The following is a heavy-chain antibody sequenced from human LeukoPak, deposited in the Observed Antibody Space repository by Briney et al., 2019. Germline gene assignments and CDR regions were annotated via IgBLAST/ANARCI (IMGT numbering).Heavy chain of an antibody. CDR2: IIPIFGTT. CDR3: ARGGDYGGNSVSFDY. CDR1: GGTFNSYA. V-gene: IGHV1-69*06. J-gene: IGHJ4*02. Sequence: ASVKVSCKASGGTFNSYAISWVRQAPGQGLEWMGGIIPIFGTTNYARKFRGRVTLSADKSTRTAYMELSSLRSDDTAVYYCARGGDYGGNSVSFDYWGQGTLVTVSS. D-gene: IGHD4-23*01.